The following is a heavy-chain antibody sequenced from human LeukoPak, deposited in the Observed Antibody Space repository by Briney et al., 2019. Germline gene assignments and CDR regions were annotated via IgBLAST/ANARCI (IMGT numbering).Heavy chain of an antibody. CDR1: GESFSGYY. CDR2: ISLTGST. Sequence: SETLSLTCAVYGESFSGYYWSWIRQPPAKGLEWIGEISLTGSTNYKSSLKSRVTISTDTSKNQFSLNLRSVTAADTAVYYCARGRWGWDTSSDWDYWSQGILVTVSS. V-gene: IGHV4-34*01. CDR3: ARGRWGWDTSSDWDY. D-gene: IGHD3/OR15-3a*01. J-gene: IGHJ4*02.